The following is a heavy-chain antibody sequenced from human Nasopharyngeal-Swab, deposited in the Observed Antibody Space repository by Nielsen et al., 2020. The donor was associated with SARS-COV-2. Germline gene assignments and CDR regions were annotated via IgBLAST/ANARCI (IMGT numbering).Heavy chain of an antibody. D-gene: IGHD3-22*01. J-gene: IGHJ4*02. CDR1: GASFSGYY. V-gene: IGHV4-34*01. CDR3: ARGGLGYDSSGAQIDY. CDR2: INHSGST. Sequence: SETLSPTCAVYGASFSGYYWSWTRQLQGKGLEWIGEINHSGSTNYNPSLKSRVTISVDTSKNQFSLKLSSVTAADTAVYYCARGGLGYDSSGAQIDYWGQGTLVTVSS.